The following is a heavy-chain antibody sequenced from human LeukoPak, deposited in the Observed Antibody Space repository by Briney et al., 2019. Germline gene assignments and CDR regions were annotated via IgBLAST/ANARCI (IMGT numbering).Heavy chain of an antibody. CDR1: GFTFSSYS. CDR3: AKGGSIAGGDY. CDR2: ISSSSSTI. Sequence: PGGSLRLSCAASGFTFSSYSMNWVRQAPGKGLEWVSYISSSSSTIYYADSVKGRFTISRDNAKNSLYLQMNSLRAEDTAVYCCAKGGSIAGGDYWGQGTLVTVSS. D-gene: IGHD6-6*01. V-gene: IGHV3-48*01. J-gene: IGHJ4*02.